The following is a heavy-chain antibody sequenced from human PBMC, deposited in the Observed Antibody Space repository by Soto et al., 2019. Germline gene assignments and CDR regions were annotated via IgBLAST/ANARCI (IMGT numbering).Heavy chain of an antibody. CDR3: AKRPLQLHMYDY. CDR2: IIGSGGTT. Sequence: EVQLSESGGGLVQPGGSLRLSCTASGFIFRNYVMTWVRQAPGKGLEWVSSIIGSGGTTYYTVSLKGRFTISRDNSKNTLFLQINSLIAEDTAVYYCAKRPLQLHMYDYWGQGTLVTVSS. D-gene: IGHD2-15*01. V-gene: IGHV3-23*01. J-gene: IGHJ4*02. CDR1: GFIFRNYV.